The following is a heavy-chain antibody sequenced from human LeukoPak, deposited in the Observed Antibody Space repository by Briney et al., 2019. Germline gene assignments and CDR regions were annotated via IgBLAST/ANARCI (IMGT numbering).Heavy chain of an antibody. V-gene: IGHV4-34*01. Sequence: SETLSLTCAVYGGSFSGYYWSWIRQSPGKGLEWIGEINHSGGTNYNPSLKSRVTISVDTSKNQFSLKLSSVTAADTAVYYCASPTRRAADGLPHADWGQGTLVTVSS. CDR3: ASPTRRAADGLPHAD. CDR1: GGSFSGYY. D-gene: IGHD6-25*01. CDR2: INHSGGT. J-gene: IGHJ4*02.